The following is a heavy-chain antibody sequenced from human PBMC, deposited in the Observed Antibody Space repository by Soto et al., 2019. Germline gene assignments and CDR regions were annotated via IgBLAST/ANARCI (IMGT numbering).Heavy chain of an antibody. CDR3: ARPLRNIVVVPAALDY. CDR1: GFTFSSYW. J-gene: IGHJ4*02. V-gene: IGHV3-7*01. CDR2: IKQDGSEK. D-gene: IGHD2-2*01. Sequence: EVQLVESGGGLVQPGGSLRLSCAASGFTFSSYWMSWVRQAPGKGLEWVANIKQDGSEKYYVDSVKGRFTISRDNAKNSLYLQMNSLRAEDTAVYYCARPLRNIVVVPAALDYWGQGTLVTVSS.